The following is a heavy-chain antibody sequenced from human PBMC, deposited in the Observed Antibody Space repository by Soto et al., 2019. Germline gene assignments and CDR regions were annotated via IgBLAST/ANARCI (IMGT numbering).Heavy chain of an antibody. V-gene: IGHV1-69*13. CDR2: IIPIFGTA. J-gene: IGHJ4*02. Sequence: SVKVSCKASGGTFSSYAISWVRQAPGQGLEWMGGIIPIFGTANYAQKFQGRVTITADESTSTAYMELSSLRSEDTAVYYCARGRAYYYGSGTPRPIDYWGQGTLVTVSS. D-gene: IGHD3-10*01. CDR3: ARGRAYYYGSGTPRPIDY. CDR1: GGTFSSYA.